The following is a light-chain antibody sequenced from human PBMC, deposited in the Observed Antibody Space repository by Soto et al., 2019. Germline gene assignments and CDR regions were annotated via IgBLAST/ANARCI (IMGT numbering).Light chain of an antibody. V-gene: IGKV3-15*01. Sequence: EVVMPQSPATLSVSPGERATLSCRASQSVSGNLAWYQQQPGQAPRVLIYGASTRATAIPARFSGSGSGRKYTLIISSLQSEDCVAYYCQQYNNWPPWTFGQGTKVEIK. J-gene: IGKJ1*01. CDR3: QQYNNWPPWT. CDR2: GAS. CDR1: QSVSGN.